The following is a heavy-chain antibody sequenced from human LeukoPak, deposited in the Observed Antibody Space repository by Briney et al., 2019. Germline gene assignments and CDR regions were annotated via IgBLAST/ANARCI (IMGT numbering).Heavy chain of an antibody. CDR3: ARRFYYDSSGYNDY. J-gene: IGHJ4*02. CDR1: GYTFTSYG. Sequence: EASVNVSCKASGYTFTSYGIGWVRQAPGQGREWMGWISAYNGNTNYAQNLQDRVTMTTDTSTSTAYMELRSLRSDDTAVYYCARRFYYDSSGYNDYWGQGTLVTVSS. V-gene: IGHV1-18*01. CDR2: ISAYNGNT. D-gene: IGHD3-22*01.